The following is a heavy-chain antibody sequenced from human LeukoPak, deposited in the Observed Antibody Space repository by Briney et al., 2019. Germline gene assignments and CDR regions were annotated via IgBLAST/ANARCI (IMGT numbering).Heavy chain of an antibody. CDR1: GCTFSSYA. CDR2: ISGSGGST. CDR3: TAVGGYDFWSGYIDY. V-gene: IGHV3-23*01. J-gene: IGHJ4*02. Sequence: SGGSLRLSCAASGCTFSSYAMSWVRQAPGKGLEWVSAISGSGGSTYYADSVKGRFTISRDNSKNTLYLQMNSLRAEDTAVYYCTAVGGYDFWSGYIDYWGQGTLVTVSS. D-gene: IGHD3-3*01.